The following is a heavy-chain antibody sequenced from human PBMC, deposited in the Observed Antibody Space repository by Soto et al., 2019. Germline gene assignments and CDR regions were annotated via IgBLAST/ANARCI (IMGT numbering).Heavy chain of an antibody. Sequence: EVQLVESGGGLVKPGGSLRLSCAASGFTFSSYSMNWVRQAPGKGLEWVSSISSSSSYIYYADSVKGRFTISRDNANNSLYLQMNSLRAEDTAVYYCARDCGSGWHLDYWGQGTLVTVSS. J-gene: IGHJ4*02. D-gene: IGHD6-19*01. V-gene: IGHV3-21*01. CDR2: ISSSSSYI. CDR1: GFTFSSYS. CDR3: ARDCGSGWHLDY.